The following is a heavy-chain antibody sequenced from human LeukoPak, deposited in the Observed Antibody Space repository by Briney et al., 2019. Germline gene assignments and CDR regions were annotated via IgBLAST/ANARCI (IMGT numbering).Heavy chain of an antibody. J-gene: IGHJ4*02. Sequence: GGSLGLSCVTSGFTFSNSGMHWVRQAPGKGLEWVAFIRYEGSIKYYADSVKGRFTISRDNSKNTLYLQMNSLRAEDTAVYYCAKDRGWELRLFDYWGQGTLVTVSS. D-gene: IGHD4-23*01. CDR2: IRYEGSIK. CDR3: AKDRGWELRLFDY. V-gene: IGHV3-30*02. CDR1: GFTFSNSG.